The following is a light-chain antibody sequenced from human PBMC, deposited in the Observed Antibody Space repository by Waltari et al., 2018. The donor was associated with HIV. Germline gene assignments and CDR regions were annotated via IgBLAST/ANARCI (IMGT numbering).Light chain of an antibody. J-gene: IGLJ2*01. CDR2: FGT. V-gene: IGLV3-21*04. CDR1: NIESKS. CDR3: QVCDRSSDQGI. Sequence: YELTQPPSVSVAPGQTAMITCGGNNIESKSVQWYQQKPGQAPVLVIYFGTDRPAGIPVRFSGSVSGNTATLTVRRVDAGDEADYSCQVCDRSSDQGIFGGGTKLTVL.